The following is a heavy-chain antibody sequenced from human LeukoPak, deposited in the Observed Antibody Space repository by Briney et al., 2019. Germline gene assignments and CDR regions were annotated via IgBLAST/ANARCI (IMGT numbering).Heavy chain of an antibody. V-gene: IGHV4-34*01. CDR3: AREGDSSVYYDY. D-gene: IGHD3-22*01. J-gene: IGHJ4*02. CDR2: IHHSGST. CDR1: RGSFSGYY. Sequence: SETLSLTCAVYRGSFSGYYWSWIRQPPGKGLEWIGEIHHSGSTNYNPSLKSRVTLSVDTSKNQFSLKLSSVTAADTAVYYCAREGDSSVYYDYWGQGTLVTVSS.